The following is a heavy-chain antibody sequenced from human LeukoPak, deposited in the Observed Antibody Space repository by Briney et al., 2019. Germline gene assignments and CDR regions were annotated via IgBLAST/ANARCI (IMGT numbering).Heavy chain of an antibody. CDR2: ISSSSSYI. CDR3: ARVTITMVRGVDV. Sequence: GGSLRLSCAASGFTFSSYSMNWVRQAPGKGLVWVSSISSSSSYIYYADSVKGRFTISRDNAKNSLYLQMNSLRAEDTAVYYCARVTITMVRGVDVWGKGTTVTVSS. CDR1: GFTFSSYS. J-gene: IGHJ6*04. V-gene: IGHV3-21*01. D-gene: IGHD3-10*01.